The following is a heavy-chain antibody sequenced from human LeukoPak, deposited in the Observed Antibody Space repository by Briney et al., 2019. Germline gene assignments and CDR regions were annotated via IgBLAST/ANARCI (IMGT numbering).Heavy chain of an antibody. CDR2: FDPEDGET. V-gene: IGHV1-24*01. D-gene: IGHD1-1*01. J-gene: IGHJ5*02. Sequence: GASVKVSSKVSGYTLTELSMHWVPQAPEKGLEWMGRFDPEDGETIYAQKFQGRVTMTEDTSTDTAYMELSSLRSEDTAVYYCATSKGNWNDDLRWFDPWGQGTLVTVSS. CDR1: GYTLTELS. CDR3: ATSKGNWNDDLRWFDP.